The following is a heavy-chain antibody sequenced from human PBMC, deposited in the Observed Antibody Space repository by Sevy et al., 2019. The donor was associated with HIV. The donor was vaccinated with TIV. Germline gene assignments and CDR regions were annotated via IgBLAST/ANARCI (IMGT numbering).Heavy chain of an antibody. D-gene: IGHD3-10*01. V-gene: IGHV4-30-4*01. J-gene: IGHJ6*02. Sequence: SETLSLTCTVSDGSISSGDYYWSWIRQPPGKGLEWIGYIYYSGSTYYNPSLKSRVTISVDTSKNQFSLKLSSVTAADTAVYYCARARFTLSPSGITMVRAYGMDVWGQGTTVTVSS. CDR2: IYYSGST. CDR3: ARARFTLSPSGITMVRAYGMDV. CDR1: DGSISSGDYY.